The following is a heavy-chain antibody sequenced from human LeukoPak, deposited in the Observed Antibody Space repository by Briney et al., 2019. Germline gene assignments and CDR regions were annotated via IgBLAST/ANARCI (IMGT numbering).Heavy chain of an antibody. D-gene: IGHD2-21*02. J-gene: IGHJ3*02. CDR1: GFLFSSYW. CDR3: AKEAYCGGDCPSAFEI. CDR2: INSDGNST. Sequence: GGSLRLSCAASGFLFSSYWMHWVRQAPGKGLVWVSRINSDGNSTTHADSVKGRFTISRDNAKNTLYLQMSSLRADDAAVYYCAKEAYCGGDCPSAFEIWGQGTMVTVSS. V-gene: IGHV3-74*03.